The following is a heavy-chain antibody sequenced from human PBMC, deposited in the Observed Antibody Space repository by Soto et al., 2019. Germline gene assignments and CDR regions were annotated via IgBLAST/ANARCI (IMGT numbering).Heavy chain of an antibody. J-gene: IGHJ4*02. CDR1: GGTFSSYA. CDR3: ATHSADSNFYDY. V-gene: IGHV1-69*13. CDR2: IIPIFGTA. D-gene: IGHD4-4*01. Sequence: XVKVSCKASGGTFSSYAISWVRQAPGQGLEWMGGIIPIFGTANYAQKFQGRVTITADESTSTAYMELSSLRSEDTAVYYCATHSADSNFYDYWGQGTLVPVSS.